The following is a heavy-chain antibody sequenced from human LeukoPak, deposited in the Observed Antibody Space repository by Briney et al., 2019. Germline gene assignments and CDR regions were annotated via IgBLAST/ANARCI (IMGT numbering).Heavy chain of an antibody. CDR2: IYYSGRT. Sequence: SETLSLTCTVSGGSISSYFWTWIRQPPGKGLEWIGYIYYSGRTNYNPSLKSRVTISLDTSKNQFSLKLSSVTAADTAVYYCARTGRGYTYSFVPSESDYYYYYMDVWGKGTTVTVSS. CDR3: ARTGRGYTYSFVPSESDYYYYYMDV. D-gene: IGHD5-18*01. CDR1: GGSISSYF. V-gene: IGHV4-59*01. J-gene: IGHJ6*03.